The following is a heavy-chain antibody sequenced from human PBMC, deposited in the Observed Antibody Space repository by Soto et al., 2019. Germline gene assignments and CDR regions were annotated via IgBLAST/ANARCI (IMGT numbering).Heavy chain of an antibody. J-gene: IGHJ4*02. CDR3: AAGPKYSGSYGVGDY. CDR1: GFTFTSSP. V-gene: IGHV1-58*01. Sequence: QMQLVQSGPEVKKPGTSVKVSCKASGFTFTSSPVQWVRQARGQRLVWIGWIVVGSGNTNYAQKFQERVTITREMSTSTAYMELSSLRSEDTAVYYCAAGPKYSGSYGVGDYWGQGTLVTVSS. CDR2: IVVGSGNT. D-gene: IGHD1-26*01.